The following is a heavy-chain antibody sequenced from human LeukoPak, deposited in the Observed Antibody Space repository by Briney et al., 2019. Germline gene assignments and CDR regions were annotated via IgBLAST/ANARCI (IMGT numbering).Heavy chain of an antibody. CDR2: INHSGST. CDR3: ARGPLGVVLYYYYGMDV. D-gene: IGHD4/OR15-4a*01. J-gene: IGHJ6*02. V-gene: IGHV4-34*01. CDR1: GGSFSGYY. Sequence: PSETLSLTCAVYGGSFSGYYWSWVRQPPGKGLEWIGEINHSGSTNYNPSLKSRVTISVDTSKDQFSLKLSSVTAADTAVYYCARGPLGVVLYYYYGMDVWGQGTTVTVSS.